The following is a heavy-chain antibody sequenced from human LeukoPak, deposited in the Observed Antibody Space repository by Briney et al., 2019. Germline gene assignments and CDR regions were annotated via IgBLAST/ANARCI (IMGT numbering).Heavy chain of an antibody. CDR2: IYYSGST. V-gene: IGHV4-39*01. CDR1: GGSISSSSHY. CDR3: ARLLDLYYFDY. D-gene: IGHD2/OR15-2a*01. Sequence: PSETLSLTCTVSGGSISSSSHYWGWIRQPPGKGLEWIGSIYYSGSTYYTPSLKSRVTISVDTSKNQFSLKLSSVTAADTAVYYCARLLDLYYFDYWGQGTLVTVSS. J-gene: IGHJ4*02.